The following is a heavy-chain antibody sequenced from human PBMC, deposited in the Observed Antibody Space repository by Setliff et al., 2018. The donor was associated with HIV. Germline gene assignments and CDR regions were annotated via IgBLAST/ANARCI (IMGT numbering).Heavy chain of an antibody. Sequence: SETLSLTCSVSGGSINNDIYFWTWIRQHPGKGLEWIGYIYYSGNTYYHPSLKSRFTISVDTSKNQFSVKLSSVTAADTAVYYCARVLNPSDAFDIWGQGTMVTVSS. CDR3: ARVLNPSDAFDI. CDR1: GGSINNDIYF. J-gene: IGHJ3*02. V-gene: IGHV4-31*03. CDR2: IYYSGNT.